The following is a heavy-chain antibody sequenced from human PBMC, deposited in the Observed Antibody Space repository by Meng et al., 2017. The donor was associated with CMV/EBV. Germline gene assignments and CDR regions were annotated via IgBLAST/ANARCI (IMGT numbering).Heavy chain of an antibody. V-gene: IGHV4-61*01. Sequence: TVACGCVSSGSYYWSWVRQPPGKGLECIGYIYYSGSTNYNPSLKSRVTISVDTSKNQFSLKLSSVTAADTAVYYCARVVLGTGGFDYWGQGTLVTVSS. J-gene: IGHJ4*02. D-gene: IGHD7-27*01. CDR2: IYYSGST. CDR1: CGCVSSGSYY. CDR3: ARVVLGTGGFDY.